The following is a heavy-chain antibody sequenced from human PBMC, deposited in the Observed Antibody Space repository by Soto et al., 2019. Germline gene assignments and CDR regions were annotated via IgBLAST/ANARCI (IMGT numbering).Heavy chain of an antibody. CDR2: ISTIGDNT. Sequence: QVQLVESGGDLVKPGGSLRLSCTASGFTFSDNYMSWIRQAPGKGLEWISDISTIGDNTYYADSVKGRFTISRDNTKNSLYLQMNSLRVEYTAVYYCAREGGYSNGGNCYRRWFIDLWGRGTLVTVSS. CDR1: GFTFSDNY. J-gene: IGHJ2*01. CDR3: AREGGYSNGGNCYRRWFIDL. D-gene: IGHD2-15*01. V-gene: IGHV3-11*01.